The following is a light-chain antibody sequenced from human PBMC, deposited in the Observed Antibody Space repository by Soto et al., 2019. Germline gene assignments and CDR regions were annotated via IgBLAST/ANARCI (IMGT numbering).Light chain of an antibody. V-gene: IGKV3-15*01. J-gene: IGKJ1*01. CDR3: QQYNNWPPWT. Sequence: EIVLTQSPATLSSFPGDRVTLSCRASQSVSSNLAWYQQKPGQAPRLLIYGASTRATGIPARFSGSVSGTEFTLTISSLQSEDFAVYYCQQYNNWPPWTFSQGTKVDIK. CDR1: QSVSSN. CDR2: GAS.